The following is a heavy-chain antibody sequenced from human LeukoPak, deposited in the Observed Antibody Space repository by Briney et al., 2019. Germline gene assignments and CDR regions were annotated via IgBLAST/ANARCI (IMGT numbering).Heavy chain of an antibody. CDR3: ASPEWLPDSIDI. D-gene: IGHD3-3*01. CDR1: GFTFSDHY. J-gene: IGHJ3*02. CDR2: ISSSGRTI. Sequence: GGSLRLSCAASGFTFSDHYMSWIRQSPGKGLEYISYISSSGRTIYYADSVQGRFTISRDNAKNSLFLQMSSLRAEDTAIYYCASPEWLPDSIDIWGQGTMVTVSS. V-gene: IGHV3-11*04.